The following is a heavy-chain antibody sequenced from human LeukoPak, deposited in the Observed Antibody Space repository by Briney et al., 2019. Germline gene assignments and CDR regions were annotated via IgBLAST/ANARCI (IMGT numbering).Heavy chain of an antibody. CDR1: GFTFSDYG. V-gene: IGHV3-30*18. CDR3: AKVFEVRGARRPKDY. CDR2: IASDGGNK. D-gene: IGHD3-10*01. J-gene: IGHJ4*02. Sequence: GGSLRLSCAACGFTFSDYGMQEVRQAPPKGVQWVALIASDGGNKVYADSVRDRFTISRDNSKNTLILQMNSVRIEDTAVYYCAKVFEVRGARRPKDYWGQGTLVIVSS.